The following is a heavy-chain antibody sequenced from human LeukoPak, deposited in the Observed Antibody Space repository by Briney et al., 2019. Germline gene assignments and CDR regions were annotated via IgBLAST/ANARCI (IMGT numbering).Heavy chain of an antibody. CDR3: AIIGAAGGTTSAKKFDD. V-gene: IGHV4-34*01. CDR1: GGSFSGYY. Sequence: SETLSLTCAVYGGSFSGYYWSWIRQPPGKGLEWIGEINHSGSTNYNPSLKSRVTISVDTSKNQFSLKLSSVTAADTAVYYCAIIGAAGGTTSAKKFDDWGQGTLVTVSS. J-gene: IGHJ4*02. D-gene: IGHD1-14*01. CDR2: INHSGST.